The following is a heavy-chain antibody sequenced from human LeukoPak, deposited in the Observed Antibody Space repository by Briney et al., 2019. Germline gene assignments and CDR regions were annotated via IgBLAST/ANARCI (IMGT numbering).Heavy chain of an antibody. D-gene: IGHD6-19*01. CDR2: IIPILGIA. V-gene: IGHV1-69*04. Sequence: SVKVSCKASGGTFSSYAISWVRQAPGQGLEWMGRIIPILGIANYAQKFQGRVTITADKSTSTAYMELSSLRSEDTAVYYCARDQSSGPIAWPHADYWFDPWGQGTLVTVSS. CDR3: ARDQSSGPIAWPHADYWFDP. J-gene: IGHJ5*02. CDR1: GGTFSSYA.